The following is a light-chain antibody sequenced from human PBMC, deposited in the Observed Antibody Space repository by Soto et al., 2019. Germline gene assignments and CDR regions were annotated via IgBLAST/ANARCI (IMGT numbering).Light chain of an antibody. V-gene: IGLV1-40*01. CDR1: SSNIGARVD. J-gene: IGLJ1*01. CDR2: ANN. Sequence: QSVLTQPPSVSGAPGQTVTISCTGTSSNIGARVDVHWYQHLPGLAPKLLIYANNIRPSGVPDRFSGSKSGSSASLAISGLQAEEEGDYYCQSYDSSLSGSYAFGTGTKVTVL. CDR3: QSYDSSLSGSYA.